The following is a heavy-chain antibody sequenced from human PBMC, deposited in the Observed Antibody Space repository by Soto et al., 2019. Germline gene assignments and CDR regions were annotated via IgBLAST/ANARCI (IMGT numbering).Heavy chain of an antibody. CDR2: ISAYNGNT. CDR3: ARVDDYGASNQGAFDI. J-gene: IGHJ3*02. D-gene: IGHD4-17*01. V-gene: IGHV1-18*01. Sequence: ASVKVSCKASGYTFTSYGISWVRQAPGQGLEWMGWISAYNGNTNYAQKLQGRVTMTTDTSTSTAYMELRSLRSDDTAVYYCARVDDYGASNQGAFDIWGQGTMVTVSS. CDR1: GYTFTSYG.